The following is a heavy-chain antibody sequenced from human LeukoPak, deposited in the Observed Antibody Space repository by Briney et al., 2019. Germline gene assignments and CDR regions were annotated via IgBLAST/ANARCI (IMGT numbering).Heavy chain of an antibody. CDR1: GYTFIRNG. J-gene: IGHJ4*02. Sequence: ASVKVSCKASGYTFIRNGISWVRQAPGQGLEWMGWISAYNGNTNYAQKLQGRVTMTTDTSTSTAYMELRSLRSDDTAVYYCARGGYVDDPLGYWGQGTLVTVSS. CDR2: ISAYNGNT. D-gene: IGHD5-12*01. V-gene: IGHV1-18*01. CDR3: ARGGYVDDPLGY.